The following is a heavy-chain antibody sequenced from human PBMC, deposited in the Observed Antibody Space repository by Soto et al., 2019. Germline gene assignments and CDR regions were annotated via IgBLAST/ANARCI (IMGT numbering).Heavy chain of an antibody. CDR3: AMSSIVVVPAAIGMDV. D-gene: IGHD2-2*02. CDR2: IKQDGSEK. V-gene: IGHV3-7*02. Sequence: PGGSLRLSCAASGFTFSSYWMSWVRQAPGKGLEWVANIKQDGSEKYYVDSVKGRFTISRDNAKNSLYLQMNSLRAEDTAVYYCAMSSIVVVPAAIGMDVWGQGTTVTVSS. J-gene: IGHJ6*02. CDR1: GFTFSSYW.